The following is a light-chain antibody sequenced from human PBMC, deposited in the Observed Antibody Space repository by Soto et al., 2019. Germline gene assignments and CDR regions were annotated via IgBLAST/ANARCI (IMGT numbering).Light chain of an antibody. V-gene: IGLV2-14*01. J-gene: IGLJ2*01. CDR3: SSYTSSSTLE. CDR1: SSDVGGYNY. CDR2: DVS. Sequence: QSVLTQPASVSGSPGQSITISCTGTSSDVGGYNYVSWYQQHPGKAPKLMIYDVSNRPSGVSNRFSGSKSGNTASLTISGLQAEDEDYYYCSSYTSSSTLEFGGGTKLTVL.